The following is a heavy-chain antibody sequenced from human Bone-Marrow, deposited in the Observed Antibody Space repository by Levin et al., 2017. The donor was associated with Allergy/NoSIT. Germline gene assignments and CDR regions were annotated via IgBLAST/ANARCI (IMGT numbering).Heavy chain of an antibody. CDR3: TRHADFKY. CDR1: GFTFSSHW. D-gene: IGHD3/OR15-3a*01. Sequence: LSLTCAASGFTFSSHWMAWVRQVPGKGLQWVANINQNGSETYYVDSVKGRFTVSRDNARESVYLQMDSLRVEDMGVYYCTRHADFKYWGQGTLIVVSS. V-gene: IGHV3-7*01. CDR2: INQNGSET. J-gene: IGHJ1*01.